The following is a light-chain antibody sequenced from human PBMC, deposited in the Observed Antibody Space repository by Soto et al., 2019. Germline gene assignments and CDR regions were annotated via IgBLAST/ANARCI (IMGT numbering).Light chain of an antibody. CDR1: SGSIATNY. J-gene: IGLJ2*01. Sequence: NFMLTQPHSVSESQGKTVTISCARSSGSIATNYVQWYQQRPGSAPTTVIYDDNQRPSGVPDRFSGSIDSSSNSASLTISGLKTEDEADYYCQSYDFSNRVVFGGETKLTVL. CDR3: QSYDFSNRVV. CDR2: DDN. V-gene: IGLV6-57*04.